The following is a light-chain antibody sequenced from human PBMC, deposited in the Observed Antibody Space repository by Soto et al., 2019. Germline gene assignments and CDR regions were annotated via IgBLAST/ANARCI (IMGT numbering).Light chain of an antibody. Sequence: SALTQPASVSGSPGQSITISCTGTSSDVGGYNYVSWYQQHPGKAPKLMIYDVSNRPSGVSNRFSGSKSGNTASLTISGLQAEDEADYYCSSYTSSSPYVFGTGTKLT. CDR2: DVS. CDR3: SSYTSSSPYV. J-gene: IGLJ1*01. V-gene: IGLV2-14*01. CDR1: SSDVGGYNY.